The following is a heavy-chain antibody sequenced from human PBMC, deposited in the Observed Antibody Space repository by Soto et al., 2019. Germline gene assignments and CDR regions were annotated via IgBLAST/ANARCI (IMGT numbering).Heavy chain of an antibody. CDR3: AGGVGSSSPYFEY. V-gene: IGHV2-26*01. CDR2: LLPNDEK. CDR1: GFSRSKARMG. Sequence: PTEVLTLTCTVSGFSRSKARMGVSWIRQPPGKALEWLAHLLPNDEKSSSTSLKSSLHNPKHPSKSQVVRTMTNIDPVDTAIYYCAGGVGSSSPYFEYRGQGTLVTVSS. J-gene: IGHJ4*02. D-gene: IGHD6-6*01.